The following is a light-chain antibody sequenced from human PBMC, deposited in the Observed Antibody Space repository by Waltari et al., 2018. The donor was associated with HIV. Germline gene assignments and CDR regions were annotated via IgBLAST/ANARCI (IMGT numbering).Light chain of an antibody. CDR3: TSYVSSASPE. CDR2: EVT. J-gene: IGLJ3*02. V-gene: IGLV2-14*01. Sequence: QSALPQPASVSGSPGQSITISCTGTRRDINYETYVSWYQHHPGKAPKVIISEVTNRPSGVSSRFSGSKSGNTATLTISGLQAEDEADYFCTSYVSSASPEFGGWTRLTVL. CDR1: RRDINYETY.